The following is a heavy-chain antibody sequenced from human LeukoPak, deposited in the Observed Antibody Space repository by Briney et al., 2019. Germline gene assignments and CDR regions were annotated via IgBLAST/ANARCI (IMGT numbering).Heavy chain of an antibody. Sequence: SETLSLTCTVSGGSISSYDWSGIRQPAGKGLEWIGRIYTSGSTNYNPSLKSRVTMSVDTSKNQFSLKLSSVTAADTAVYYCARDYDSWAYHFDYWGQGTLVTVSS. V-gene: IGHV4-4*07. CDR2: IYTSGST. D-gene: IGHD6-13*01. CDR1: GGSISSYD. CDR3: ARDYDSWAYHFDY. J-gene: IGHJ4*02.